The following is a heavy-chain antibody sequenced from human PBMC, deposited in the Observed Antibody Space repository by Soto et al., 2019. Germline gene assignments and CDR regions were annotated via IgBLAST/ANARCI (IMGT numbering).Heavy chain of an antibody. J-gene: IGHJ6*02. V-gene: IGHV1-46*01. CDR2: INPSGGST. D-gene: IGHD1-7*01. Sequence: ASVKVSCKASGYTFTSYYMHWVRQAPGQGLEWMGIINPSGGSTSYAQKFQGRVTMTRDTSTSTVYMELSSLRSEDTAVYYCAREVTPLTGTTIRGYYYYGMDVWGQGTTVTVSS. CDR3: AREVTPLTGTTIRGYYYYGMDV. CDR1: GYTFTSYY.